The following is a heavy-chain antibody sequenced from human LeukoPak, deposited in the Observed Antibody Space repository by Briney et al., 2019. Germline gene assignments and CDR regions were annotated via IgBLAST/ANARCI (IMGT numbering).Heavy chain of an antibody. CDR2: IFYSGST. D-gene: IGHD3-10*01. Sequence: PSETLSLTCTVSGGSISSYYWTWIRQPPGKGLEWIAYIFYSGSTDYNTSLKSRVTISVDTSKNQFPLKLRSVTAADAAVYYCATVAVVRGVTYFDYWGQGTLVTVSS. J-gene: IGHJ4*02. CDR3: ATVAVVRGVTYFDY. V-gene: IGHV4-59*01. CDR1: GGSISSYY.